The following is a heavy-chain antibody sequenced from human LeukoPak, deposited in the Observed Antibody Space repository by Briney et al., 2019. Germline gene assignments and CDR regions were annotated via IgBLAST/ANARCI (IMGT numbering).Heavy chain of an antibody. J-gene: IGHJ4*02. CDR2: IRYDGSNK. CDR1: GFTFSSYG. D-gene: IGHD6-13*01. Sequence: GGSLRLSCAASGFTFSSYGMHWVRQAPGKGLEWVAFIRYDGSNKYYADSVKGRFTISSDNSKNTLYLQMNSLRAEDTAVYYCAKDDWAPSDGYSSSWVFDYWGQGTLVTVSS. CDR3: AKDDWAPSDGYSSSWVFDY. V-gene: IGHV3-30*02.